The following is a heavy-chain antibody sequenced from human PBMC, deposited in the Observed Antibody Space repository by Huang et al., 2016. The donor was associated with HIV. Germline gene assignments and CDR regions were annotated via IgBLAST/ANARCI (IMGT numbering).Heavy chain of an antibody. CDR3: ARGGPYSRDYYYYGMDV. J-gene: IGHJ6*02. V-gene: IGHV4-59*01. CDR2: IHYSGST. CDR1: GGSISSYY. D-gene: IGHD6-13*01. Sequence: QVQLQESGPGLVKPSETLSLTCTVSGGSISSYYWSWIRQPPGKGLEWFGYIHYSGSTTSTPSLKSRVTTSVATSKNQFFLKLSSVTAADTAVYYCARGGPYSRDYYYYGMDVWGQGTTVTVSS.